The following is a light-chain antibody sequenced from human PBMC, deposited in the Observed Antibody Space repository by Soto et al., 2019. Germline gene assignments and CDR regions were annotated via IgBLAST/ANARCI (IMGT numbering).Light chain of an antibody. CDR3: QHIHSIPIT. Sequence: DIQMTQSPSPLSASVGDRVTITCRASQSVSSDLNWYQQKAGKAPKLLIYAASSLQSGVPSRFSGSGSGTHFILTISSLQPEDFATYYCQHIHSIPITFGQGTRLEI. J-gene: IGKJ5*01. V-gene: IGKV1-39*01. CDR2: AAS. CDR1: QSVSSD.